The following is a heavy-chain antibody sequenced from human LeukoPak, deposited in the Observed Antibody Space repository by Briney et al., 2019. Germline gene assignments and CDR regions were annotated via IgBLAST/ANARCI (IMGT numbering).Heavy chain of an antibody. Sequence: PGGSLRLSCAASGFTLSTYEMNWVRQAPGKGLEWVSSISSSSGSTIYYADSVKGRFTISRDNAKNSLYLQMNSLRAEDTVVYYCARSGAGATWDYWGQGTLVTVSS. CDR1: GFTLSTYE. V-gene: IGHV3-48*03. CDR3: ARSGAGATWDY. CDR2: ISSSSGSTI. D-gene: IGHD1-26*01. J-gene: IGHJ4*02.